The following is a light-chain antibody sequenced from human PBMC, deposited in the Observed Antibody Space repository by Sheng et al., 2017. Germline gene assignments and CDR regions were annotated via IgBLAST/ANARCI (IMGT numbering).Light chain of an antibody. J-gene: IGKJ4*01. CDR2: DAS. V-gene: IGKV3-11*01. Sequence: EIVLTQSPATLSLSPGERATLSCRASQSVSSYLAWYQQKPGQAPRLLIYDASNRATGVPARFSGSGSGTDFTLTISSLEPEDFAVYYCQHYFNWPLTFGGGTKVEIK. CDR3: QHYFNWPLT. CDR1: QSVSSY.